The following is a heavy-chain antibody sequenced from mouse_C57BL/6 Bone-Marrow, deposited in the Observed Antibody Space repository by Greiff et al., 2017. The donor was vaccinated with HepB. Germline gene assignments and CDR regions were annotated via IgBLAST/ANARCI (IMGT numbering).Heavy chain of an antibody. Sequence: QVQLKESGAELVRPGTSVKMSCKASGYTFTNYWIGWAKQRPGHGLEWIGDIYPGGGYTNYNEKFKGKATLTADKSSSTAYMQFSSLTSEDSAIYYCARLRFYWYFDVWGTGTTVTVSS. V-gene: IGHV1-63*01. CDR2: IYPGGGYT. CDR3: ARLRFYWYFDV. J-gene: IGHJ1*03. CDR1: GYTFTNYW. D-gene: IGHD1-1*01.